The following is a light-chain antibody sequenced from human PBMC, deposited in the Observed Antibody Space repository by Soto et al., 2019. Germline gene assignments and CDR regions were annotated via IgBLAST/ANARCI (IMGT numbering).Light chain of an antibody. V-gene: IGLV1-47*01. CDR2: RNN. CDR3: SSWDNHLDGPV. CDR1: SSNIGNNY. Sequence: QSAMTQPPSASGTPGQEVTISCSGSSSNIGNNYVYWYHQVPGKAPKLLIYRNNQRPSGVPDRFSGSKSDTSASLSITVLRSEDDGHYYCSSWDNHLDGPVFGGGTQLTVI. J-gene: IGLJ7*01.